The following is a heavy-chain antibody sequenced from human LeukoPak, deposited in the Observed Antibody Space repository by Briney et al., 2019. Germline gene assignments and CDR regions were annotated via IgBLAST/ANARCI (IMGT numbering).Heavy chain of an antibody. J-gene: IGHJ4*02. CDR3: AREPHRSGSGYYI. Sequence: SETLSLTCAVSGYSISSGYYWGWIRQPPGKGLEWIGSIYHSGSTYYNPSLKSRVTISVDTSKNQFSLKLSSVTAADTAVYYCAREPHRSGSGYYIWGQGTLVTVFS. CDR1: GYSISSGYY. D-gene: IGHD3-3*01. CDR2: IYHSGST. V-gene: IGHV4-38-2*02.